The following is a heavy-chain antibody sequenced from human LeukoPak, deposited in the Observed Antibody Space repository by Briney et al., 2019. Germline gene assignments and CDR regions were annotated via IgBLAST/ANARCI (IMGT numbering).Heavy chain of an antibody. V-gene: IGHV4-61*01. CDR1: GGSVSSGSYY. CDR2: IYYSGST. Sequence: PSETLSLTCTVSGGSVSSGSYYWSWIRQPPGKGLEWIGYIYYSGSTNYNPSLKSRVTISVDTSKNQFSLKLSSVTAADTAVYYCARVGLGVWFDPWGQGTLVTVSS. CDR3: ARVGLGVWFDP. J-gene: IGHJ5*02. D-gene: IGHD2-8*01.